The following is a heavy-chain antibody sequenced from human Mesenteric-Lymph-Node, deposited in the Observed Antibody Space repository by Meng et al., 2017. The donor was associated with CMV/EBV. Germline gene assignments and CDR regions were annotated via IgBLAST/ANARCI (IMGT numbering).Heavy chain of an antibody. Sequence: SCAASGFTFINAWMNWVRQAPGKGLEWVGRIKSKTDGGTTDYAAPVKGRFTISRDDSENTLYLQMNSLKTEDTAVYYCTTLSILSAYPWGQGTLVTVSS. J-gene: IGHJ5*02. CDR2: IKSKTDGGTT. D-gene: IGHD3-9*01. CDR1: GFTFINAW. CDR3: TTLSILSAYP. V-gene: IGHV3-15*01.